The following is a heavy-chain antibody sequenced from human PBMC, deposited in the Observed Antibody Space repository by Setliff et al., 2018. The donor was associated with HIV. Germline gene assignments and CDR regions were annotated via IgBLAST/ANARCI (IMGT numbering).Heavy chain of an antibody. CDR2: IYHSGST. J-gene: IGHJ4*02. Sequence: SETLSLTCAVSGGSMSSSDWWSWVRQSPGKGLEWIGEIYHSGSTNYNPSLKSRVTISVDKSKNQFSLKLNSATAADTAVYYCARVQDDFGCFDYWGQGTLVTVSS. D-gene: IGHD4-17*01. CDR1: GGSMSSSDW. CDR3: ARVQDDFGCFDY. V-gene: IGHV4-4*02.